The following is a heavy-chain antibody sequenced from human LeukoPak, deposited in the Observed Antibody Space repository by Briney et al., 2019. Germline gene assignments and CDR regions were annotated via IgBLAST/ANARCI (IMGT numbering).Heavy chain of an antibody. V-gene: IGHV1-46*01. Sequence: ASVKVSCKASGYTFTSYYMHWVRQAPGQGLEWMGIINPSGGSTSYAQKFQGRVTMTRDTSTSTVYTELSSLRSEDTAVYYCARDRAQLRYFDWLSSRGGDYGMDVWGQGTTVTVSS. D-gene: IGHD3-9*01. CDR3: ARDRAQLRYFDWLSSRGGDYGMDV. CDR2: INPSGGST. J-gene: IGHJ6*02. CDR1: GYTFTSYY.